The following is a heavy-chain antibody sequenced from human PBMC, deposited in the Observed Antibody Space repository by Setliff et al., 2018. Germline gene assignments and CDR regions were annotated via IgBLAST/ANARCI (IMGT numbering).Heavy chain of an antibody. D-gene: IGHD1-1*01. CDR1: GYTFTSYY. J-gene: IGHJ4*02. Sequence: ASVKVSCKASGYTFTSYYMHWVRQAPGQRLEWMGWINAGNGSTKYSQKFQGRVTMTRDTSTSTVYMELSSLRSEDTAVYYCARELQPGNPYFDYWGQGTLVTVSS. CDR3: ARELQPGNPYFDY. CDR2: INAGNGST. V-gene: IGHV1-3*01.